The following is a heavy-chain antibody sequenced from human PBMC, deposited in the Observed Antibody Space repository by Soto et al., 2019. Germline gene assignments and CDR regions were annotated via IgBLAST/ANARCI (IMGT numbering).Heavy chain of an antibody. J-gene: IGHJ4*02. V-gene: IGHV3-23*01. CDR3: AKELLRLGESLERYFDY. CDR1: VFTFSTYA. Sequence: PGGSLRLSCAASVFTFSTYAMIWVRQAPGKGLEWVSAISGSGTSRYYADSAKGRFTISRDNSKNTLFLQLNSLRAEDTAVYYCAKELLRLGESLERYFDYWGQGTPVTVSS. CDR2: ISGSGTSR. D-gene: IGHD3-10*01.